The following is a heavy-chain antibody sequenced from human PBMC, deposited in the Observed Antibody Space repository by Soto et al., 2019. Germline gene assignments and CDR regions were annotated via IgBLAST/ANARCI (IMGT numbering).Heavy chain of an antibody. J-gene: IGHJ3*01. CDR3: ARGGTSGWLKGAYDV. Sequence: QVQLVQSGAEVKKPGSSGKVSCRSSGGTLTKHAITWVRRAPGLGLEWLGGIIPMFGIPTYPQKFQGRVTITADDSTNTSHMELNSLTSDDAAVYYCARGGTSGWLKGAYDVWGQGTTVTVSS. V-gene: IGHV1-69*01. D-gene: IGHD6-19*01. CDR1: GGTLTKHA. CDR2: IIPMFGIP.